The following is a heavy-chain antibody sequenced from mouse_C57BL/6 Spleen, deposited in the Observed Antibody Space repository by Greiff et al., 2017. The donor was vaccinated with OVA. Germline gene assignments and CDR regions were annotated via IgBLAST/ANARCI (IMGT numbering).Heavy chain of an antibody. V-gene: IGHV1-59*01. CDR2: IDPSDSYT. J-gene: IGHJ3*01. CDR3: ASGGDLYGNYSWFAY. CDR1: GYTFTSYW. D-gene: IGHD2-1*01. Sequence: QVQLQQPGAELVRPGTSVKLSCKASGYTFTSYWMHWVKQRPGQGLEWIGVIDPSDSYTNYNQKFKGKATLTVDTSSSTAYMQLSSLTSEDSAVYYCASGGDLYGNYSWFAYWGQGTLVTVSA.